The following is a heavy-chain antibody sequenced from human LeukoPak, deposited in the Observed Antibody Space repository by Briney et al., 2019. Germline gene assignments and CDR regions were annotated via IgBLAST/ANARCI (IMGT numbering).Heavy chain of an antibody. CDR3: ARAGCNYANGYYFDY. V-gene: IGHV4-59*01. CDR2: IYYTGST. CDR1: GGSISSYY. D-gene: IGHD5-18*01. Sequence: SETLSLTCTVSGGSISSYYWSWIRQPPGKGLEWIGFIYYTGSTNYNPSLKSRVTISVDTSKNQFSLKLNSVTAADTAVYYCARAGCNYANGYYFDYWGQGTLVTVSS. J-gene: IGHJ4*02.